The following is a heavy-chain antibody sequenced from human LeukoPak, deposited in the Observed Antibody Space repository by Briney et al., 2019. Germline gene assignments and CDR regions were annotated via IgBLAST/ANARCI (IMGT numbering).Heavy chain of an antibody. CDR2: IRSKAYGGTT. CDR1: GVTFGDYA. CDR3: TRSLDVVVPAAMKPFDY. Sequence: PGGSLRLSCAASGVTFGDYAMSWFRQAPGKGLEWVGFIRSKAYGGTTEYAASVKGRFTISRDDSKSIAYLQMNSLKTEDTAVYYCTRSLDVVVPAAMKPFDYWGQGTLVTVSS. V-gene: IGHV3-49*03. J-gene: IGHJ4*02. D-gene: IGHD2-2*01.